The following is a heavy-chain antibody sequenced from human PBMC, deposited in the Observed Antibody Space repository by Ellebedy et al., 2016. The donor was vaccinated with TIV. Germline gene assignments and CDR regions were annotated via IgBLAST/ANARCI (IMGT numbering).Heavy chain of an antibody. D-gene: IGHD3-22*01. J-gene: IGHJ4*02. V-gene: IGHV1-18*04. Sequence: AASVKVSCKASGYTFTSYGISWVRQAPGQGLEWMGWISAYNGNTNYAQKFQGRVTITADESTSTAYMELSSLRSEDTAVYYCASLPSYDSSGYYLANDYWGQGTLVTVSS. CDR1: GYTFTSYG. CDR3: ASLPSYDSSGYYLANDY. CDR2: ISAYNGNT.